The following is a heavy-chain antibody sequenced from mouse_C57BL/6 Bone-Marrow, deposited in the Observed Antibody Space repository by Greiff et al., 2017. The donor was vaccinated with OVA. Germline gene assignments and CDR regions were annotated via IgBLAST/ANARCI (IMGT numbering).Heavy chain of an antibody. D-gene: IGHD1-1*01. J-gene: IGHJ1*03. CDR1: GYSITSGYY. Sequence: EVKLVESGPGLVKPSQSLSLTCSVTGYSITSGYYWNWIRQFPGNKLEWMGYISYDGSNNYNPSLKNRISITRDPSKNQFFLKLNSVTTEDTATYYCARWDYYGSRNWYFDVWGTGTTVTVSS. CDR3: ARWDYYGSRNWYFDV. V-gene: IGHV3-6*01. CDR2: ISYDGSN.